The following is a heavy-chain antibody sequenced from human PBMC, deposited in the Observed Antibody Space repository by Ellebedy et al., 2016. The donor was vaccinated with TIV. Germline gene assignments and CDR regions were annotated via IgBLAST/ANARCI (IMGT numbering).Heavy chain of an antibody. CDR2: ISYDGSHR. J-gene: IGHJ4*02. Sequence: GESLKISCSASGLSFISYAMHWVRQAPGKGLEWVAIISYDGSHRYYADSVKGRFTISRDISKNTLYLQMNSLRSEDTAVYYCAREHMTSTGSPLDYWGQGTLVTVSS. CDR3: AREHMTSTGSPLDY. V-gene: IGHV3-30-3*01. CDR1: GLSFISYA. D-gene: IGHD1-1*01.